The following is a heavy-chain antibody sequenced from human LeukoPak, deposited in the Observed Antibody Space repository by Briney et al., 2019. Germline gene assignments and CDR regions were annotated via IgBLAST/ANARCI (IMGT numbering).Heavy chain of an antibody. CDR1: GGTFNHFG. CDR3: ARDSGRPPTSFDY. CDR2: IIPILDLT. V-gene: IGHV1-69*04. D-gene: IGHD1-1*01. Sequence: SVKVSCKASGGTFNHFGINWVRQAPGQGLEWMGRIIPILDLTKYAPKIQDRVTITADRSTSTAYMELNSLRSEDTAVYFCARDSGRPPTSFDYWGQGTLVTVSS. J-gene: IGHJ4*02.